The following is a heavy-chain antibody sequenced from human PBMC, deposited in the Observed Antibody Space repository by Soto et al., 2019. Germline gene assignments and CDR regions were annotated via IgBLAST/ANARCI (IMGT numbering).Heavy chain of an antibody. CDR3: ASRYPPDNIAVAGTVDY. V-gene: IGHV4-31*03. J-gene: IGHJ4*02. D-gene: IGHD6-19*01. CDR2: IYFSGST. Sequence: PSETLSLTCTVSGASINRGGYYWSWIRQLPGKGLEWIGYIYFSGSTYYNPSLESRVIISLDTSQNQFSLKLNSVTAADTAVYYCASRYPPDNIAVAGTVDYWGQGTLVTVSS. CDR1: GASINRGGYY.